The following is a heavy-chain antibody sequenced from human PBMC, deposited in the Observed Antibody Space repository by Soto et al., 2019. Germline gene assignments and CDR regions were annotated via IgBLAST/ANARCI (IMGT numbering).Heavy chain of an antibody. J-gene: IGHJ4*02. V-gene: IGHV4-30-4*01. CDR1: GGSTSSGDYY. CDR3: ARDRSGSGSYYNIFDY. Sequence: SETLSLTCTVSGGSTSSGDYYWSWIRQPPGKGLEWIGYIHNGGSTYRNPSLKSRVTMSLDTSKNQFSLKLISVAAADTAVYYCARDRSGSGSYYNIFDYWGRGTLVTVSS. D-gene: IGHD3-10*01. CDR2: IHNGGST.